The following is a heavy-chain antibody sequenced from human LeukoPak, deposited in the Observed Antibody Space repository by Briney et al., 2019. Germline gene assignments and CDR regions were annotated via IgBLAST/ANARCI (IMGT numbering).Heavy chain of an antibody. CDR1: GGSISSGSYY. J-gene: IGHJ4*02. CDR3: ARDRSDTIFDY. CDR2: VYTSGTT. V-gene: IGHV4-61*02. Sequence: PSQTLSLTCTVSGGSISSGSYYWTWLRQPAGKGLEWLGRVYTSGTTNYNPSLQSRVTISVDTSKKQFSLRLSSVTAADTAVYYCARDRSDTIFDYWGQGTLVTVSS. D-gene: IGHD6-6*01.